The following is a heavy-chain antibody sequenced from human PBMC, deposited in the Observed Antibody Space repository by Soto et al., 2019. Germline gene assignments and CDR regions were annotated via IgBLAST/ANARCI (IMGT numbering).Heavy chain of an antibody. CDR2: INPNDGDT. Sequence: QVHLVQSGAEVKKPGASVKVSCKTSGYIFTDFFVHWIRQAPGQGLEWLGWINPNDGDTEYAQKFLGRVFMTRDTSTNTVYMEMTRLTSNDTAVYYCGRVPAPGRPVTTYYWGQGSLV. V-gene: IGHV1-2*02. D-gene: IGHD4-17*01. CDR1: GYIFTDFF. J-gene: IGHJ4*02. CDR3: GRVPAPGRPVTTYY.